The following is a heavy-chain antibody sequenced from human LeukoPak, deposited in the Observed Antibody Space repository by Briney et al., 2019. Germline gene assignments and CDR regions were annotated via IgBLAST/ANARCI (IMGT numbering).Heavy chain of an antibody. D-gene: IGHD3-10*01. CDR3: ARDFDSGLSITMVRGVIYDY. Sequence: ASVKVSCKAFGYTFTSYGISWVRQAPGQGLEWMGWISAYNGNTNYAQKLQGRVTMTTDTSTSTAYMELRSLRSDDTAVYYCARDFDSGLSITMVRGVIYDYWGQGTLVTVSS. J-gene: IGHJ4*02. V-gene: IGHV1-18*04. CDR1: GYTFTSYG. CDR2: ISAYNGNT.